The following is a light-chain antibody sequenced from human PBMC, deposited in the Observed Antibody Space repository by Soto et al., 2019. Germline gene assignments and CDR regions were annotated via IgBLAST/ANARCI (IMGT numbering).Light chain of an antibody. CDR2: GAS. CDR3: QQYNNWPRT. J-gene: IGKJ1*01. V-gene: IGKV3-15*01. Sequence: EIVLTQSPATLSVSPGDSAALSCRASQSISSNLAWYQQKPGQSPRLLIYGASSRATGFPVRFSGSGSGVAFTLNISGLQSEDFAVYYCQQYNNWPRTFGQGTKVDIK. CDR1: QSISSN.